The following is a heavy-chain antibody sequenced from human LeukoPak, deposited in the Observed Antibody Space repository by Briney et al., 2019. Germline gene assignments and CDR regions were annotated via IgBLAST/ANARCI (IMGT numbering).Heavy chain of an antibody. CDR2: IYTSGST. CDR1: GGSISSYY. CDR3: ARDYPYYYDSSGYYRVDAFDI. Sequence: PSETLSLTCTVSGGSISSYYWSWIRQPAGKGLEWIGRIYTSGSTNYNPSLKSRVTMSVDTSKNQFSLKLSSVTAADTAVYYCARDYPYYYDSSGYYRVDAFDIWGQGTMVTVSS. V-gene: IGHV4-4*07. D-gene: IGHD3-22*01. J-gene: IGHJ3*02.